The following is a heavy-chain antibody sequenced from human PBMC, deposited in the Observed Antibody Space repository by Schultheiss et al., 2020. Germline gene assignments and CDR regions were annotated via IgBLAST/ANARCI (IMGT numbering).Heavy chain of an antibody. CDR2: IIPILGIA. D-gene: IGHD3-3*01. CDR1: GGTFSSYA. V-gene: IGHV1-69*04. CDR3: AYYDFWSGYYTLDY. Sequence: SVKVSCKASGGTFSSYAISWVRQAPGQGLEWMGRIIPILGIANYAQKFQGRVTITADKSTSTAYMELSSLRSEDTAVYYCAYYDFWSGYYTLDYWGQGTLVNVYS. J-gene: IGHJ4*02.